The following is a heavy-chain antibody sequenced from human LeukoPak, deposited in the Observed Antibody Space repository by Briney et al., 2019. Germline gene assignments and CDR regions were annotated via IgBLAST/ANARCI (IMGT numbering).Heavy chain of an antibody. CDR2: IYHTGST. CDR3: ARGVVAAPQTFDY. CDR1: GGSTSGFY. D-gene: IGHD2-15*01. Sequence: SETLSLTCTVSGGSTSGFYWSWIRQPPGKGLAWIGYIYHTGSTNYNPSLKSRVTISVDTSKNQFSLKLSSVTAADTAVYYCARGVVAAPQTFDYWGQGTLVAVSS. J-gene: IGHJ4*02. V-gene: IGHV4-59*01.